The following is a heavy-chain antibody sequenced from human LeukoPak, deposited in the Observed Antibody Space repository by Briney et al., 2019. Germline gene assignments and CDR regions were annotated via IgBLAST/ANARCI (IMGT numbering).Heavy chain of an antibody. J-gene: IGHJ4*02. D-gene: IGHD6-19*01. CDR1: GYTFTSYG. Sequence: SVKVSCKASGYTFTSYGISWVRQAPGQGLEWMGRIIPILGIANYAQKFQGRVTITADKSTSTAYMELSSLRSEDTAVYYCATYSSGWFDYWGQGTLVTVSS. CDR2: IIPILGIA. CDR3: ATYSSGWFDY. V-gene: IGHV1-69*04.